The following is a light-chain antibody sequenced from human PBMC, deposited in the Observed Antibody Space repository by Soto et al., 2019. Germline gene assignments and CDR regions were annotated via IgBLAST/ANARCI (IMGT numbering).Light chain of an antibody. CDR3: CSHTRRSTPFG. CDR2: DVS. J-gene: IGLJ6*01. V-gene: IGLV2-14*01. CDR1: SSDVGGYNY. Sequence: QSALTQPASVSGSPGQSITISCTGTSSDVGGYNYVSWYQQHPGKAPKLMIYDVSNRPSGVSNRFSGSKSGNTASLTISGLQAEDEADYYCCSHTRRSTPFGFGTGTKLTVL.